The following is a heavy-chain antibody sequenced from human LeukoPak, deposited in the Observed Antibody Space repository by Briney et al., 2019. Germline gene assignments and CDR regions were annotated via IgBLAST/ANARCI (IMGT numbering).Heavy chain of an antibody. Sequence: GGSLRLSCAASGFTFSSYRMSWVRQAPGKGLEWVANIKQDGSEKYYVDSVKGRFTISRDNAKNSLFLQMNSLRAEDTAVYYCARAGEYQLLYYYYYGMDVWGQGATVTVSS. CDR2: IKQDGSEK. J-gene: IGHJ6*02. CDR3: ARAGEYQLLYYYYYGMDV. D-gene: IGHD2-2*02. V-gene: IGHV3-7*01. CDR1: GFTFSSYR.